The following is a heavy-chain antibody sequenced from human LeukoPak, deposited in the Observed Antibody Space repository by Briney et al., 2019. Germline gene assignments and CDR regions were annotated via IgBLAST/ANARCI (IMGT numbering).Heavy chain of an antibody. CDR1: GFTFSNAW. V-gene: IGHV3-15*01. CDR2: IKSKTDGGTT. D-gene: IGHD3-22*01. J-gene: IGHJ4*02. CDR3: AKGHTYYYDSSS. Sequence: SGGSLRLSCAASGFTFSNAWMSWVRQAPGKGLEWVGRIKSKTDGGTTDYAAPVKGRFTISRDDSKNTLYLQMNSLRAEDTAVYYCAKGHTYYYDSSSWGQGTLVTVSS.